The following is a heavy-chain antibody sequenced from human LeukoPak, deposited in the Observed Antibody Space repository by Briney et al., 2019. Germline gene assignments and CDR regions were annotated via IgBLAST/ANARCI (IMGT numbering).Heavy chain of an antibody. V-gene: IGHV3-20*04. CDR2: INWNGASI. D-gene: IGHD2-15*01. CDR1: EFTFDDYG. CDR3: AREARYCSGGSCYYYYYYMDV. Sequence: GGSLRLSCVGSEFTFDDYGMSWVRQVPGKGLEWVSGINWNGASIGYVDSVKGRFTVSRDNAKNSLYLQMNSLRAEDTAVYYCAREARYCSGGSCYYYYYYMDVWGKGTTVTVSS. J-gene: IGHJ6*03.